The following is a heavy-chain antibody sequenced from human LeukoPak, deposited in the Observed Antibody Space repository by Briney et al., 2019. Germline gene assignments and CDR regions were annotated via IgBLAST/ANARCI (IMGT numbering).Heavy chain of an antibody. D-gene: IGHD5-18*01. V-gene: IGHV3-30*03. CDR1: GFTFSSYG. Sequence: PGRSLRLSCAASGFTFSSYGMHWVRQAPGKGLEWVAVISYDESNKYYADSVKGRFTISRDNSKNTLYLQMNSLRAEDTAVYYCARQGTAIGFDYWGQGTLVTVSS. J-gene: IGHJ4*02. CDR3: ARQGTAIGFDY. CDR2: ISYDESNK.